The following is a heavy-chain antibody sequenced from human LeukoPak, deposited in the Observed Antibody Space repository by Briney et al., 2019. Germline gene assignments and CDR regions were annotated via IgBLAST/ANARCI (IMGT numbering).Heavy chain of an antibody. J-gene: IGHJ4*02. Sequence: GGSLRLSCAASGFTFDDYAMHWVRQAPGKGLEWVSLISWDGGSTYYADSVKGRFTISRDNAKNSLYLQMNSLRAEDTAVYYCARDDVDIVAMWGQGTLVTVSS. V-gene: IGHV3-43D*03. CDR1: GFTFDDYA. D-gene: IGHD5-12*01. CDR2: ISWDGGST. CDR3: ARDDVDIVAM.